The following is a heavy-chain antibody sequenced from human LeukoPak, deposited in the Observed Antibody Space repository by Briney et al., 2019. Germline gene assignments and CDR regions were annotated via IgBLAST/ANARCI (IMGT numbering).Heavy chain of an antibody. J-gene: IGHJ4*02. CDR1: GFTFSSYA. D-gene: IGHD1-26*01. CDR2: ISYDGSNK. Sequence: SGRSLRLSCAASGFTFSSYAMPWVRQAPGKGLEWVAVISYDGSNKYYADSVKGRFTISRDNSKNTLYLQMNSLRAEDTAVYYCARMERGSYGPLDYWGQGTLVTVSS. V-gene: IGHV3-30-3*01. CDR3: ARMERGSYGPLDY.